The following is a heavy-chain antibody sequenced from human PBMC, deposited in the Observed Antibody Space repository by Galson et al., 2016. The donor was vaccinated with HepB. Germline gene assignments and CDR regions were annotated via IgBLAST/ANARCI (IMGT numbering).Heavy chain of an antibody. V-gene: IGHV5-51*01. D-gene: IGHD3-10*01. CDR3: ARLHPRKLWCGEFRTPDGFDA. CDR1: GYSFTSYW. J-gene: IGHJ5*02. Sequence: QSGAEVKKPGESLKISCKGSGYSFTSYWIGWVRQMPGKGLEWMGIIYPSDSDTSYSQSFQGQVDISADQSISTDYLQWSSLKASDTAMYYCARLHPRKLWCGEFRTPDGFDAWGQGTLVTVSS. CDR2: IYPSDSDT.